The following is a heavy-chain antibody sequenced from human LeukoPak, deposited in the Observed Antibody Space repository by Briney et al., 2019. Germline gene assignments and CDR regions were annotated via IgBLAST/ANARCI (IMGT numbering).Heavy chain of an antibody. CDR2: SSGSGGNT. CDR1: GFTFSSYG. V-gene: IGHV3-23*01. CDR3: AKALSGYHFDY. Sequence: GGSLRLSCAASGFTFSSYGMSWVRRAPGKGLEWVSGSSGSGGNTYYADSVKGRFTISRDNSQNTLYLQMNTLGAEDTAVYYCAKALSGYHFDYWGQGTLVTVSA. D-gene: IGHD5-12*01. J-gene: IGHJ4*02.